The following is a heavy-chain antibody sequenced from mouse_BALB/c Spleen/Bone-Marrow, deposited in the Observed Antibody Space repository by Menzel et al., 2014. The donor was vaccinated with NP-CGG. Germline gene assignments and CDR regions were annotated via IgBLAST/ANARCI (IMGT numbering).Heavy chain of an antibody. CDR3: ARWSFDY. J-gene: IGHJ2*01. CDR2: IYPGSGGT. Sequence: QVQLQQSRPELVKPGASVKMSCKASGYTFTDYVISWVKQRTGQGLEWIGEIYPGSGGTYYNEKFKGKATLTADKSSNTAYMQLSSLTSEDSAVYFCARWSFDYWGQGTTLTVSS. V-gene: IGHV1-77*01. CDR1: GYTFTDYV.